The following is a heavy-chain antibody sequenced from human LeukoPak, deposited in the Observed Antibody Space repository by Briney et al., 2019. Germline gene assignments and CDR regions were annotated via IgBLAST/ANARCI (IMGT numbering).Heavy chain of an antibody. CDR1: GGSISSSNY. D-gene: IGHD3-10*01. CDR3: ARDSGTTGEVKFDP. J-gene: IGHJ5*02. CDR2: IYYSGST. V-gene: IGHV4-39*07. Sequence: PSETLSLTCAVSGGSISSSNYWGWIRQPPGKGLEWIGTIYYSGSTYYNPSLKSRVTISVDTSKNQFSLKLRSVTAADTAIYYCARDSGTTGEVKFDPWGQGTLVTVSS.